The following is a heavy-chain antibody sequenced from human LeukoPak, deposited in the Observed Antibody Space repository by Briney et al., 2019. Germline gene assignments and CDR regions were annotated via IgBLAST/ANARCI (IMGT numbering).Heavy chain of an antibody. V-gene: IGHV4-59*02. D-gene: IGHD3/OR15-3a*01. J-gene: IGHJ4*01. CDR1: GASVSGKF. CDR3: VGGGDWLPEY. CDR2: IYYSGST. Sequence: SETLSLTCTVSGASVSGKFWSWIRHSPGNGLEWVGLIYYSGSTKINPSLKSRVAMSVDPSNNQFSLSLNSVTTTDTAAYFCVGGGDWLPEYWGHGTQVIVSS.